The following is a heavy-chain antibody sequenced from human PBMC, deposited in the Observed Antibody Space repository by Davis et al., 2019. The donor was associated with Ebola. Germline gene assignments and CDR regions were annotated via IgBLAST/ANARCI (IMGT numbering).Heavy chain of an antibody. CDR3: ARWGGAVVVVAATRYYYGMDV. J-gene: IGHJ6*02. CDR2: IYSGGST. D-gene: IGHD2-15*01. V-gene: IGHV3-53*01. CDR1: GFTFSSYW. Sequence: GESLKISCAASGFTFSSYWMSWVRQAPGKGLEWVSVIYSGGSTYYADSVKGRFTISRHNFKNTLYLQMNSLRAEDTAVYYCARWGGAVVVVAATRYYYGMDVWGQGTTVTVSS.